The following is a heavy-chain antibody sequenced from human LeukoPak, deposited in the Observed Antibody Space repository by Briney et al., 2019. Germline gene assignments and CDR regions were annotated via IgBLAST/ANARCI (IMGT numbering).Heavy chain of an antibody. CDR1: GGSISSSSYY. V-gene: IGHV4-39*01. Sequence: SETLSLTCTVSGGSISSSSYYWGWIRQPPGKGLKWIGSIYYSGSTCYNQSLKSRVTISVDTSKHQFSLKLSSVTAADTAAYYCARQRLAVAGTWYFDLWGRGTLVTVSS. J-gene: IGHJ2*01. CDR2: IYYSGST. D-gene: IGHD6-19*01. CDR3: ARQRLAVAGTWYFDL.